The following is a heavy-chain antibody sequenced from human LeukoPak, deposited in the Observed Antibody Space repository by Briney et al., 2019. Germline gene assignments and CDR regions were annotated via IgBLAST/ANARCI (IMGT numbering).Heavy chain of an antibody. CDR3: ARDYGYGLLYFDY. V-gene: IGHV4-59*01. J-gene: IGHJ4*02. CDR1: GGSISSYY. CDR2: IYYSGST. Sequence: SETLSLTCTVSGGSISSYYWSWIRQPPGKGLEWIGYIYYSGSTNYNPSLKSRVTISVDTSKNQFSLKLSSVTAADTAVYYCARDYGYGLLYFDYWGQGTLVTVSS. D-gene: IGHD4-17*01.